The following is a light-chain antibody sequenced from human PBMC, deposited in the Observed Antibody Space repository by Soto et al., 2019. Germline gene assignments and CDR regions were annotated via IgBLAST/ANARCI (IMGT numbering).Light chain of an antibody. CDR2: AAS. J-gene: IGKJ5*01. CDR1: QSISSS. CDR3: QQSYSTPYT. V-gene: IGKV1-39*01. Sequence: IQMTQSPPSLPASVGDRVTITCRASQSISSSLNWYQQKPGKAPKLLIYAASSLQGGVPSGFSGSGSGTDFTLTISSLQPEDFATYYCQQSYSTPYTFGQGTRLEIK.